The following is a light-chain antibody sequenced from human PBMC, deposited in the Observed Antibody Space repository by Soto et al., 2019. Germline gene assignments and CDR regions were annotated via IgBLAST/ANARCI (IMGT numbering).Light chain of an antibody. V-gene: IGLV1-40*01. J-gene: IGLJ1*01. CDR3: QSHDTSLSGSRV. Sequence: QSVLTQPPSVSGAPGQRVTISCTGSSSNIVAGYDVHWYQQLPGTAPKLLIYGNNNRPSGVPDRFSGSKSGTSASLAITGLLPEDEADYYCQSHDTSLSGSRVFGTGTKVTVL. CDR1: SSNIVAGYD. CDR2: GNN.